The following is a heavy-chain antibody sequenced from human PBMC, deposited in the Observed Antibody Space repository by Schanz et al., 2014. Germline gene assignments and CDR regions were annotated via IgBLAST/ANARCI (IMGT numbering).Heavy chain of an antibody. CDR3: ARARYGLDV. CDR2: VNPTTEYP. Sequence: QLVQSGSEFRKPGASVKVSCKASGYIFSSYAIHWVRQAPGQGLEWMGWVNPTTEYPGYAQGCTGRFVFSFDTSVSTAYVQISGLKAEDTAVYYCARARYGLDVWGQGTTVTVSS. CDR1: GYIFSSYA. J-gene: IGHJ6*02. V-gene: IGHV7-4-1*02.